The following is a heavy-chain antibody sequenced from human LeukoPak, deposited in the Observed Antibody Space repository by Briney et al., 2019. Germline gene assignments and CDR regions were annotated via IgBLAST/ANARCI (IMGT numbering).Heavy chain of an antibody. J-gene: IGHJ4*02. CDR1: GGTFSSYA. V-gene: IGHV1-69*06. Sequence: SVKVSCKASGGTFSSYAISWVRQAPGQGLEWMGGIIPIFGTANYAQKFQGRVTITADKSTSTAYMELSSLRSEDTAVYYCARGLGRGYSYYLVSFDYWGQGTLVTVSS. CDR3: ARGLGRGYSYYLVSFDY. D-gene: IGHD5-18*01. CDR2: IIPIFGTA.